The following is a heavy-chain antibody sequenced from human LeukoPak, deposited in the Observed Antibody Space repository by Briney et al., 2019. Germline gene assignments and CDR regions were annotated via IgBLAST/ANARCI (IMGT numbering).Heavy chain of an antibody. CDR1: GYTFTSYV. V-gene: IGHV5-51*01. CDR2: IYPGDSET. Sequence: KVSCKASGYTFTSYVISWVRQMPGKGLEWMGIIYPGDSETRYSPSFQGQVTISADKSISTAYLQWNSLKASDTAMYYCATKSASGYTFDMWGQGTLVTVSS. CDR3: ATKSASGYTFDM. J-gene: IGHJ3*02. D-gene: IGHD5-12*01.